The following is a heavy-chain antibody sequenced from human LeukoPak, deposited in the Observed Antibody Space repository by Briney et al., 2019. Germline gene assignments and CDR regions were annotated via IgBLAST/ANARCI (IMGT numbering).Heavy chain of an antibody. J-gene: IGHJ4*02. CDR3: AKDQDSEGVYYFDY. V-gene: IGHV3-30*18. Sequence: GGSLRLSCAASGFTFSSYGMHWVRQAPGKGLEWVAVISYDGSNKYYADSVKGRFTISRDNSKNTLYLQMNSLRAEDTAVYHCAKDQDSEGVYYFDYWGQGTLVTVSS. CDR2: ISYDGSNK. CDR1: GFTFSSYG. D-gene: IGHD3-16*01.